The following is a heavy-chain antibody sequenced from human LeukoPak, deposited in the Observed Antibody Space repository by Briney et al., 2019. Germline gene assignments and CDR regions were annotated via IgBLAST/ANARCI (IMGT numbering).Heavy chain of an antibody. CDR2: ISADSSTI. Sequence: GGSLRLSCAAFEFPFINYGMNWVRQAPGKGLEWVSFISADSSTIYYADSVRGRFTISRDNAGNSLYLQMNSLRAEDTAVYYCARDYNGIWGQGTMVTVSS. V-gene: IGHV3-48*01. CDR1: EFPFINYG. CDR3: ARDYNGI. J-gene: IGHJ3*02. D-gene: IGHD2-8*01.